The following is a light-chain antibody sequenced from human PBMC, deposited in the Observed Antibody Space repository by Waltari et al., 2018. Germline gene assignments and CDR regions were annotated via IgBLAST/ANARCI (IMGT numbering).Light chain of an antibody. CDR1: QSISRY. V-gene: IGKV3-20*01. CDR3: QNHERLPAT. J-gene: IGKJ1*01. Sequence: EVVLTQSPDTLSLSPGERATLFCRAGQSISRYLVWYQQRPGQAPRLLIYGASIRAAGSPDRFSGSGSGTYFTLSISRLEPEDFAVYYCQNHERLPATFGQGTRVEIK. CDR2: GAS.